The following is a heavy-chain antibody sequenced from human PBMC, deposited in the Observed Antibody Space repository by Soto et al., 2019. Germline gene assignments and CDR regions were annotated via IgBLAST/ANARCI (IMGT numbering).Heavy chain of an antibody. CDR2: IRSKANSYAT. D-gene: IGHD3-16*01. CDR3: SLLGSGLRYAS. Sequence: SLRLCCASSRLSCDASAMHWPRQGSGKGLEWVGRIRSKANSYATAYAASVKGRFTISRDDSKNTAYLQMNSLKTEDTSVYSGSLLGSGLRYASWRHGT. V-gene: IGHV3-73*01. J-gene: IGHJ5*01. CDR1: RLSCDASA.